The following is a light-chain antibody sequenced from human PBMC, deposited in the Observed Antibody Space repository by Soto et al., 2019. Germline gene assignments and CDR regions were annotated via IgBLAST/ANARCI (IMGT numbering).Light chain of an antibody. CDR3: LLYYGGAYV. CDR1: TGTVTSGYY. V-gene: IGLV7-43*01. CDR2: STN. Sequence: QTVVTQEPSLTVSPGGTVTLTCASSTGTVTSGYYPNWFQQKPGQAPRALIYSTNKKHSWTPARSSGSLLGGKAALTLSGVQPEDEAEYYCLLYYGGAYVFGTGTKLTVL. J-gene: IGLJ1*01.